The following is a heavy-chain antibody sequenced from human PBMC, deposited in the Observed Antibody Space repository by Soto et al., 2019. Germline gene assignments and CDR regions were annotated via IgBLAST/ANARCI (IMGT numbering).Heavy chain of an antibody. J-gene: IGHJ5*02. D-gene: IGHD6-13*01. CDR2: IYYSGST. V-gene: IGHV4-39*01. CDR3: ARRFSATTKQQLVLQWFDP. CDR1: GGSISSSSYY. Sequence: SETLSLTCTVSGGSISSSSYYWGWIRQPPGKGLEWIGSIYYSGSTYYNPSLKSRVTISVDTSKNQFSLKLSSVTAADTAVYYCARRFSATTKQQLVLQWFDPWGQGTLVTVSS.